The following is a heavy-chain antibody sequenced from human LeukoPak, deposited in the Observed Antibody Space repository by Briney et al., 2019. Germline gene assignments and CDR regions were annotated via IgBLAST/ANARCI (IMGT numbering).Heavy chain of an antibody. D-gene: IGHD3-22*01. J-gene: IGHJ3*02. CDR2: IYYSGST. V-gene: IGHV4-61*05. CDR3: ARDLYYYDSSGYYTTNAFDI. CDR1: GGSISSSTYY. Sequence: SETLSLTCTVSGGSISSSTYYWGWIRQPPGKGLEWIGYIYYSGSTNYNPSLKSRVTISVDTSKNQFSLKLSSVTAADTAVYYCARDLYYYDSSGYYTTNAFDIWGQGTMVTVSS.